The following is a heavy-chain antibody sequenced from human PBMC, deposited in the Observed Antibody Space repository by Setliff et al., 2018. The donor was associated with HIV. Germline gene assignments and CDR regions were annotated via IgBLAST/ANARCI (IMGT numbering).Heavy chain of an antibody. D-gene: IGHD2-2*01. V-gene: IGHV3-20*04. Sequence: GSLRLSCPASGFTFSSYGMHWVRQAPGKGLEWVSGITSNGGRTGYADSVKGRFTISRDNAKNSLYLQMDSLGAEDTAVYYCARGRRVSSNYYYYYYMDVWGKGTTVTVSS. CDR3: ARGRRVSSNYYYYYYMDV. CDR1: GFTFSSYG. CDR2: ITSNGGRT. J-gene: IGHJ6*03.